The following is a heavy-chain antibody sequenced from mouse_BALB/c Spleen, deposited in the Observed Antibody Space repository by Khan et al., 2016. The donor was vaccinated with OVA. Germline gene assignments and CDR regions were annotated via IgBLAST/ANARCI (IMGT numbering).Heavy chain of an antibody. CDR1: GYTFTTAG. D-gene: IGHD2-14*01. J-gene: IGHJ4*01. Sequence: QIQLVQSGPELKKPGETVRISCKASGYTFTTAGIQWVQKMPGKGLKWIGWINTHSGVPKYAEDFKGRFAFSLETSASTAYLQITNLKNEDTATYFGARGGADYYRNDGGAMDYWGQGTSVTVSS. CDR3: ARGGADYYRNDGGAMDY. V-gene: IGHV9-4*02. CDR2: INTHSGVP.